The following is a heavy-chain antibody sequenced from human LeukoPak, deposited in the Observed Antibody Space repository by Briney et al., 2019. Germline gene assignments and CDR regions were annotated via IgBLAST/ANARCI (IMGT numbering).Heavy chain of an antibody. CDR1: GGTFSSYA. Sequence: ASVKVSCKASGGTFSSYAISWVRQAPGQGLEWMGGIIPIFGTANYAQKLQGRVTMTTDTSTSTAYMELRSLRSDDTAVYYCARGVRGLRWYYMDVWGKGTTVTVSS. CDR2: IIPIFGTA. CDR3: ARGVRGLRWYYMDV. J-gene: IGHJ6*03. D-gene: IGHD4-23*01. V-gene: IGHV1-69*05.